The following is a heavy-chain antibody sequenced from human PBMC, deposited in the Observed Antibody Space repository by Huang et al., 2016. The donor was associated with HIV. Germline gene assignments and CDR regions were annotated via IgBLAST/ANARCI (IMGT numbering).Heavy chain of an antibody. J-gene: IGHJ4*02. V-gene: IGHV3-33*04. CDR3: ARGDYYDSSGYHPGYFDY. Sequence: VQLIESGGGVVQPGKSLRLSCATSGFILSNYGMDWVRQAPGKGLKLVAFIRNDGMKKNYADSVRGRFTVGRDNGNNTLFLQMRSLGVDDTAVYYCARGDYYDSSGYHPGYFDYWGQGILVTVSS. CDR2: IRNDGMKK. D-gene: IGHD3-22*01. CDR1: GFILSNYG.